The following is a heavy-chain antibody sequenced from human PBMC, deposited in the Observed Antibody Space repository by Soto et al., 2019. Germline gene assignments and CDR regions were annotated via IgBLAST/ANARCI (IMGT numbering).Heavy chain of an antibody. V-gene: IGHV1-8*01. J-gene: IGHJ4*02. CDR3: ARTRYGDNVDY. Sequence: QVQLVQSGAEVKKPGASVKVSCKASGYTFTSYDINWVRQATGQGVEWMGWMNPNSGNTGYAQKYQGRATMTRNTPMSTADMELRSLRSEDTAVYYYARTRYGDNVDYWGQGNLVTVSS. CDR2: MNPNSGNT. CDR1: GYTFTSYD. D-gene: IGHD4-17*01.